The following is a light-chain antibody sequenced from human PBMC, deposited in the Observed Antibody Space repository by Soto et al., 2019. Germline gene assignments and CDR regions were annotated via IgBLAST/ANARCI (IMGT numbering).Light chain of an antibody. CDR3: CSYTTSSTYV. CDR2: DVN. CDR1: SRDVGGYNY. Sequence: QSVLTQPASVSGSPGHSIAISCTGTSRDVGGYNYVSWYQQHPGKAPKLMIYDVNNRPSGVSNRFSGSKSGNTASLTISGLQAEDEADYYCCSYTTSSTYVFGTGTKVTVL. J-gene: IGLJ1*01. V-gene: IGLV2-14*03.